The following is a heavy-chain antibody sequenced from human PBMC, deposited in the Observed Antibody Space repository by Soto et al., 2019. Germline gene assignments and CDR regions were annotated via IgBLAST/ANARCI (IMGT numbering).Heavy chain of an antibody. CDR2: IYYSGNT. J-gene: IGHJ6*02. Sequence: QAPLRESGPGLVKPSETLSLTCTVSGDSMSPFYWNWIRQSPVKGLEWIGYIYYSGNTNYNPSLKSRVAISVDTSKNQFYLKLSAATAADTAVYYCARGVYDYWSGYYAGSGLDVWGQGTTVIVSS. CDR1: GDSMSPFY. D-gene: IGHD3-3*01. V-gene: IGHV4-59*13. CDR3: ARGVYDYWSGYYAGSGLDV.